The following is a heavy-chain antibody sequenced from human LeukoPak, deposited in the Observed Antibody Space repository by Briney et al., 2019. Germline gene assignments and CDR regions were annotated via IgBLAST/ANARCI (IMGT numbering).Heavy chain of an antibody. V-gene: IGHV3-74*01. CDR1: GFTFSSGY. Sequence: GGSLRLSCAVSGFTFSSGYMHWVRQPPGKGPVWVSRISSDGNNTIYADSVKGRFTISRDDARNTLYLQMNSLRDADTAVYYCGRITGGGVYWGQGTLVTVSS. CDR3: GRITGGGVY. CDR2: ISSDGNNT. D-gene: IGHD1-14*01. J-gene: IGHJ4*02.